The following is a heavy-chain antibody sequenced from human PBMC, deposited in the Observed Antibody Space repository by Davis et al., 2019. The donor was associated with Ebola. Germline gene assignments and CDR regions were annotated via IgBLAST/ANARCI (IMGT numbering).Heavy chain of an antibody. Sequence: SETLSLTCAVSGGSISSSNWWSWVRQPPGKGLEWIGEINHSGSTNYNPSLKSRVTISVDTSKNQFSLKLSSVTAADTAVYYCARDPRFYCSGGSCYSQNWFDPWGQGTLVTVSS. CDR3: ARDPRFYCSGGSCYSQNWFDP. D-gene: IGHD2-15*01. V-gene: IGHV4-4*02. CDR2: INHSGST. CDR1: GGSISSSNW. J-gene: IGHJ5*02.